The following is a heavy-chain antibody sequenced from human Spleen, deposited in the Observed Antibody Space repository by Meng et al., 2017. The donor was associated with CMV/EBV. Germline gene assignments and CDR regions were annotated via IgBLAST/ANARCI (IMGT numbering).Heavy chain of an antibody. CDR1: GGSISSYY. CDR3: ARGIGGWFDP. Sequence: SETLSLTCTVSGGSISSYYWSWIRQPPGKGLEWIGYIYYSGSTNYNPSLKSRVTRSEDTSKSQFSLKLSSVTAADTAVYYCARGIGGWFDPWGQGTLVTVSS. J-gene: IGHJ5*02. V-gene: IGHV4-59*01. D-gene: IGHD2/OR15-2a*01. CDR2: IYYSGST.